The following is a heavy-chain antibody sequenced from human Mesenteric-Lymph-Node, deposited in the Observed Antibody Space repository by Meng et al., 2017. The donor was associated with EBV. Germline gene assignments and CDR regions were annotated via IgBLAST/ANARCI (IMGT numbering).Heavy chain of an antibody. V-gene: IGHV3-23*04. Sequence: EQLVECGGGSVQPGGSLRLSCAASGFTFSSYAMSWVRQAPGKGLEWVSAISGSGGSTYYADSVKGQFTISRDNSKNTLCLQMNSLRAEDTAVYYCAKDQYSSGWFYFDYWGQGTLVTVSS. CDR2: ISGSGGST. CDR1: GFTFSSYA. D-gene: IGHD6-19*01. CDR3: AKDQYSSGWFYFDY. J-gene: IGHJ4*02.